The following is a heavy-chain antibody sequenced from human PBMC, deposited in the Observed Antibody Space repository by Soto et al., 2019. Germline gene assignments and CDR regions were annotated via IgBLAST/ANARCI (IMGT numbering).Heavy chain of an antibody. CDR1: GGSISSGGYY. Sequence: SETLSLTCTVSGGSISSGGYYWSWIRQHPGKGLEWIGYIYYSGSTYYNPSLKSRVTISVDTSKNQFSLKLSSVTAADTAVYYCARDLIYGSGSYYNGPYYYYGMDVWGQGTTVTVSS. J-gene: IGHJ6*02. CDR3: ARDLIYGSGSYYNGPYYYYGMDV. D-gene: IGHD3-10*01. CDR2: IYYSGST. V-gene: IGHV4-31*03.